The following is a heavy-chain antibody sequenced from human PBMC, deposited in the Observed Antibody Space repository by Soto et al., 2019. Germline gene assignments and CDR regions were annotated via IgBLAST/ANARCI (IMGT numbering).Heavy chain of an antibody. CDR1: GFTFSNYW. J-gene: IGHJ4*02. CDR3: VRESHGDY. Sequence: EVQLVESGGGLVQPGGSLRLSCAGSGFTFSNYWMHWVRQAPGKGLEWVSRIDHDGPTDYADSVRGRFTLSRDNAENTLYLHMICRRPEDTAVYYCVRESHGDYWGQGTLVTVPS. CDR2: IDHDGPT. V-gene: IGHV3-74*01.